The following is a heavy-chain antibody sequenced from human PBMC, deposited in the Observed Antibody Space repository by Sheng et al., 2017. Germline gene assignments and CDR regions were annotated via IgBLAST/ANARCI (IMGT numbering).Heavy chain of an antibody. Sequence: EVQLLESGGGLVQPGGSLRLSCAASGFTFSSYAMSWVRQAPGKGLEWVSAISGSGGSTYYADSVKGRFTISRDNSKNTLYLQMNSLRAEDTAVYYCAKQGHSYGYLPYYYYYMDVWGQGTTVTVSS. CDR3: AKQGHSYGYLPYYYYYMDV. CDR1: GFTFSSYA. V-gene: IGHV3-23*01. D-gene: IGHD5-18*01. CDR2: ISGSGGST. J-gene: IGHJ6*03.